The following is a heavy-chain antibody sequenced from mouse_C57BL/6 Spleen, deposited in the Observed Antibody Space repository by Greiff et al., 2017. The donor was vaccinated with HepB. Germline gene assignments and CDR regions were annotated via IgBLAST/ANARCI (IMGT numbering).Heavy chain of an antibody. CDR2: INPNYGTT. D-gene: IGHD2-1*01. CDR3: ASQENYCNAYAMDY. CDR1: GYSFTDYN. Sequence: EVKLMESGPELVKPGASVKISCKASGYSFTDYNMNWVKQSNGKSLEWIGVINPNYGTTSYNQKFKGKATLTVDQSSSTAYMQLNSLTSEDSAVYYCASQENYCNAYAMDYWGQGTSVTVSS. V-gene: IGHV1-39*01. J-gene: IGHJ4*01.